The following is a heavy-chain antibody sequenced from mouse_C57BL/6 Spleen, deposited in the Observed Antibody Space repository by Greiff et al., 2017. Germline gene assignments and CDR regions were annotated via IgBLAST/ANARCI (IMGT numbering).Heavy chain of an antibody. D-gene: IGHD1-1*01. J-gene: IGHJ3*01. V-gene: IGHV1-15*01. Sequence: QVQLQQSGAELVRPGASVTLSCKASGYTFTDYEMHWVKQTPVHGLEWIGAIDPETGGTAYNQKFKGKAILTADKSSSTAYMELRSLTSEDSAVYYCTRLYYGSSPAWFAYWGQGTLVTVAA. CDR1: GYTFTDYE. CDR3: TRLYYGSSPAWFAY. CDR2: IDPETGGT.